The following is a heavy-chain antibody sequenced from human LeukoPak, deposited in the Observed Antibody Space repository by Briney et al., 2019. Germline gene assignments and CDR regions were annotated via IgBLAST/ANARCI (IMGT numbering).Heavy chain of an antibody. CDR3: VVVVEPPDSDGFDV. D-gene: IGHD1-14*01. CDR2: ISYDGSNK. CDR1: GFTFSSYA. V-gene: IGHV3-30*01. Sequence: GGSLRLSCAASGFTFSSYAMHWVRQAPGKGLEWVAVISYDGSNKYYADSVKGRFTIPRDNSKNTLYLQMNSLRAEDTAVYYCVVVVEPPDSDGFDVWGQGTMITVSS. J-gene: IGHJ3*01.